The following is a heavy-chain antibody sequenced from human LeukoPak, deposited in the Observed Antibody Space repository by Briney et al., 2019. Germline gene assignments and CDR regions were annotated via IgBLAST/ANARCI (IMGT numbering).Heavy chain of an antibody. CDR3: AKSSNAVMYYFDY. J-gene: IGHJ4*02. D-gene: IGHD3-16*01. CDR2: ISGIGGST. CDR1: GLTFNSHA. Sequence: QSGGSLRLSCAASGLTFNSHAMTWVRQAPGKGLEWVSAISGIGGSTFYADFVKGRFTISRDNSKNTLYLQMNTLRPEDTALYYCAKSSNAVMYYFDYWGQGTLVTVSS. V-gene: IGHV3-23*01.